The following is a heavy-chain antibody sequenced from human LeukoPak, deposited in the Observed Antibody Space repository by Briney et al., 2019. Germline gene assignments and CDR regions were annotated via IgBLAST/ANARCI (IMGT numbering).Heavy chain of an antibody. CDR3: ARGFPPRRNYDSSGYYSYYFDY. V-gene: IGHV1-18*01. J-gene: IGHJ4*02. D-gene: IGHD3-22*01. CDR2: ISAYNGHT. Sequence: ASVKVSCKASGYTFTSYGISWVRQAPGQGLEWMGWISAYNGHTKYPQKLQGGVTMTTDTSTSTAYMELRSLRSDDTAVYYCARGFPPRRNYDSSGYYSYYFDYWGQGTLVTVSS. CDR1: GYTFTSYG.